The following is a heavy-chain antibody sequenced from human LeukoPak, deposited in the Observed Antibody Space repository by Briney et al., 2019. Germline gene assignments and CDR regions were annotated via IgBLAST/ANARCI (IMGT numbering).Heavy chain of an antibody. CDR2: INHSGST. D-gene: IGHD6-13*01. Sequence: SETLSHTCGVYGGSFSGYYWSWIRQPPGKGLEWIGEINHSGSTNYNPSLKSRVTISVDTSKNQFSLKLSSVTAADTAVYYCARAPRIAAAGKYFQHWGQGTLVTVSS. J-gene: IGHJ1*01. V-gene: IGHV4-34*01. CDR1: GGSFSGYY. CDR3: ARAPRIAAAGKYFQH.